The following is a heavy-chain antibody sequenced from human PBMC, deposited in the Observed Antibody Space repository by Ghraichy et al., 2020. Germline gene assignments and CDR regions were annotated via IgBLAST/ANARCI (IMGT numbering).Heavy chain of an antibody. Sequence: SETLSLTCTVSGGSVSSGSYYWGWIRQPPGKGLEWIGYIYYSGSTIYNPSLKSRVTMSIDTSKNQFSLKMSSVTAADTAMYYCARQVSGDCSGGGCSPLFGGQGTLVTVSS. CDR1: GGSVSSGSYY. CDR3: ARQVSGDCSGGGCSPLF. V-gene: IGHV4-61*01. D-gene: IGHD2-15*01. J-gene: IGHJ4*02. CDR2: IYYSGST.